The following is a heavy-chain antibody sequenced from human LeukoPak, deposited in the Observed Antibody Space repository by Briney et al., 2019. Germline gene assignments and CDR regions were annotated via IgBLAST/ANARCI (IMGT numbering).Heavy chain of an antibody. CDR2: MNPNSGNT. Sequence: GASVKVSCKASGYTFTSYDINWVRQATEQGLEWMGWMNPNSGNTGYAQKFQGRVTMTRNTSISTAYMELSSLRSEDTAVYYCARVQTPITIFGVVTDAFGIWGRGTMVTVSS. V-gene: IGHV1-8*01. J-gene: IGHJ3*02. CDR3: ARVQTPITIFGVVTDAFGI. D-gene: IGHD3-3*01. CDR1: GYTFTSYD.